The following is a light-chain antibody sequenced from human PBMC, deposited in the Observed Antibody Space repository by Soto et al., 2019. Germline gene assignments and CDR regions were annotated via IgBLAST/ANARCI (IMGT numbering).Light chain of an antibody. CDR2: GAF. V-gene: IGKV1-39*01. CDR1: HNISSY. CDR3: QQTFDTPFT. Sequence: DIQMTQSPSSLSASVGESVTITCRASHNISSYLNWYQQQPAKPPKLLTYGAFLLQSRVPSRFSCTGSATHFTLTISSLQPGDFATYYCQQTFDTPFTFGRGT. J-gene: IGKJ3*01.